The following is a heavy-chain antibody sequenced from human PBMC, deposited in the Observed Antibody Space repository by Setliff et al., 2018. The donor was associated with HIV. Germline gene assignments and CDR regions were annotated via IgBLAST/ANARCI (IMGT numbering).Heavy chain of an antibody. V-gene: IGHV3-21*01. CDR3: ARDHRPYFYDKAWFDP. CDR2: ISTSSSFK. J-gene: IGHJ5*01. CDR1: GFTFSSYW. D-gene: IGHD3-22*01. Sequence: GGSLRLSCAASGFTFSSYWMSWVRQAPGKGLEWVSSISTSSSFKYYTDSVKGRFTISRDNAKNSLYLQMNSLRAEDTAVYYCARDHRPYFYDKAWFDPWGQGTTVTVSS.